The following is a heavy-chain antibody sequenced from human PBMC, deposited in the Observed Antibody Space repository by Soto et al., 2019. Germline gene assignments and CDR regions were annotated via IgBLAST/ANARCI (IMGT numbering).Heavy chain of an antibody. CDR2: IYYSGST. Sequence: LSLTCTATGDSITSTDYYWGWIRQPPRKGLEWVASIYYSGSTYHNPSLKSRVTISVDTSKNQFSLKVTSVTAADTAVYYCARHWRTGYSTVFGVVMGWFDPWGQGTLVTVSS. CDR1: GDSITSTDYY. V-gene: IGHV4-39*01. D-gene: IGHD3-3*01. J-gene: IGHJ5*02. CDR3: ARHWRTGYSTVFGVVMGWFDP.